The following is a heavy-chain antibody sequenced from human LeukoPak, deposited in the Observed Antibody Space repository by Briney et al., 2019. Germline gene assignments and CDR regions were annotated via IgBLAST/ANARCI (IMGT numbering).Heavy chain of an antibody. CDR3: AREYYYDSRAFDI. D-gene: IGHD3-22*01. CDR1: GYTFTSYG. V-gene: IGHV1-18*01. CDR2: ISAYNGNT. Sequence: ASVKVSCKASGYTFTSYGISWVRQAPGQGLEWXXWISAYNGNTNYAQKLQGRVTMTTDTSTSTAYMELRSLRSDDTAVYYCAREYYYDSRAFDIWGQGTMVTVSS. J-gene: IGHJ3*02.